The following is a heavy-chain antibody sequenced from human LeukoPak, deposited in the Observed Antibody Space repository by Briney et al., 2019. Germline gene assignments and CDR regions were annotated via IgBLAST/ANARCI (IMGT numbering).Heavy chain of an antibody. Sequence: GASVKVSCKASGYTFTSHGITWVRQAPGQGLEWMGWISADNGNTNSAQKLQGRLTMTTDTSTSTAYMELRSLRSDDTAVYYCARGNQFYQSELSNWGQGTLVTVSS. CDR2: ISADNGNT. V-gene: IGHV1-18*01. J-gene: IGHJ4*02. CDR1: GYTFTSHG. CDR3: ARGNQFYQSELSN. D-gene: IGHD1-14*01.